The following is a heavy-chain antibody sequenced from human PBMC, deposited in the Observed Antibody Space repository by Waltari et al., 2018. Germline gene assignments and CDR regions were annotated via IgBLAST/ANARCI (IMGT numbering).Heavy chain of an antibody. D-gene: IGHD3-22*01. CDR1: GGSISSYY. V-gene: IGHV4-59*01. J-gene: IGHJ3*02. CDR2: IYYSGST. Sequence: QVQLQESGPGLVKPWETLSLTCTVSGGSISSYYWSWIRQPPGKGLEWIGYIYYSGSTNYNPSLKSRVTISVDTSKNQFSLKLSSVTAADTAVYYCARDRDDSSGYYFHADAFDIWGQGTMVTVSS. CDR3: ARDRDDSSGYYFHADAFDI.